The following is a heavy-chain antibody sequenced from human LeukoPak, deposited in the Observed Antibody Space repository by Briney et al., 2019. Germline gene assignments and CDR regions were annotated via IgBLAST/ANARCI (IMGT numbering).Heavy chain of an antibody. CDR3: ARDRGKVGATPYYFDY. D-gene: IGHD1-26*01. V-gene: IGHV1-2*02. CDR2: INPNSGGT. CDR1: GYTFTGYY. Sequence: ASVKVSCKASGYTFTGYYMHWVRQAPGQGLEWMGWINPNSGGTNYAQKFQGRVTMTRDTSISTAYMELSRLRSDDTAVYYCARDRGKVGATPYYFDYWGQGTLVTVSS. J-gene: IGHJ4*02.